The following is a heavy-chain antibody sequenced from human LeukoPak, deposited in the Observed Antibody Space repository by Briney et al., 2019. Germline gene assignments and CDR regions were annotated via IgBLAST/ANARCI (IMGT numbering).Heavy chain of an antibody. CDR3: ARDLSAVAGYDAFDI. V-gene: IGHV4-4*02. CDR1: GGSISSGNW. Sequence: PSGTLSLTCAVSGGSISSGNWWSWVRQPPGKGLEWIGEIFSSGSTNYNPSLKSRVTISVDKSKNQLSLKLSSVTAADTAVYYCARDLSAVAGYDAFDIWGQGTMVTVSS. D-gene: IGHD6-19*01. CDR2: IFSSGST. J-gene: IGHJ3*02.